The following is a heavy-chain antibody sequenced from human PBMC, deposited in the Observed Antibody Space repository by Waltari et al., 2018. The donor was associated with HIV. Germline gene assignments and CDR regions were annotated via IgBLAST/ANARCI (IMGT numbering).Heavy chain of an antibody. CDR2: ILWNKGTT. CDR1: GFNLHDHG. Sequence: EVQLVESGGGLVQPGGSLRLSCAASGFNLHDHGMHWVRQAPGKGLQWVSGILWNKGTTGYADSVKGRFTISRDNAKDFVYLQMNSLRSEDTALYYCAKDITPGGADSWGQGTLVTVSS. J-gene: IGHJ4*02. CDR3: AKDITPGGADS. V-gene: IGHV3-9*01. D-gene: IGHD1-20*01.